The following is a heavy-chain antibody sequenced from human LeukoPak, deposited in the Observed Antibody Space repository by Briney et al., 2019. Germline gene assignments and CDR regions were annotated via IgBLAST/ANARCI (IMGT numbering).Heavy chain of an antibody. D-gene: IGHD6-19*01. J-gene: IGHJ4*02. CDR1: GFTFSSYS. V-gene: IGHV3-21*04. CDR2: ISSSSSYI. CDR3: AREPGIAVAGPSTGGDYYFDY. Sequence: GGSLRLSCAASGFTFSSYSMNWVRQAPGKGLEWVSSISSSSSYIYYADSVKGRFTISRDNAKNSLYLQMNSLRAEDTAFYYCAREPGIAVAGPSTGGDYYFDYWGQGTLVTVSS.